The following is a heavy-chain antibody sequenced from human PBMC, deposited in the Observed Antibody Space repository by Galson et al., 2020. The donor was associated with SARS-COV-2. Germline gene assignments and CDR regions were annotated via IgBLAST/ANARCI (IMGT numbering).Heavy chain of an antibody. CDR2: ISYDGSKK. V-gene: IGHV3-30*01. CDR3: TRDRLAVAGLGRFAD. D-gene: IGHD6-19*01. Sequence: GGSLRLSCAASGFTFSSYAMHWVRRTPGKGLEWVAVISYDGSKKYYADSAKGRFTISRDNSKNTLYMQMNSLRTEDTAVYYCTRDRLAVAGLGRFADWGQGTLVTVS. CDR1: GFTFSSYA. J-gene: IGHJ4*02.